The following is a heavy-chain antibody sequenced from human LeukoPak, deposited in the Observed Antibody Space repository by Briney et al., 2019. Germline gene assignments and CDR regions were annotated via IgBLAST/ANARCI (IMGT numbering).Heavy chain of an antibody. CDR2: ISYDGSNK. D-gene: IGHD5-24*01. CDR3: ARDRTRDGYNQGRVFDY. J-gene: IGHJ4*02. Sequence: SCKASGGTFISYAMHWVRQAPGKGLEWVAVISYDGSNKYYADSVKGRFTISRDNSKNTLYLQMNSLRAEDTAVYYCARDRTRDGYNQGRVFDYWGQGTLVTVSS. V-gene: IGHV3-30-3*01. CDR1: GGTFISYA.